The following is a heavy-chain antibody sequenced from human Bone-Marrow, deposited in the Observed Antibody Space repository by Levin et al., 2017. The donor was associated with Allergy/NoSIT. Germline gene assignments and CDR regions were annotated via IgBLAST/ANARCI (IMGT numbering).Heavy chain of an antibody. CDR1: GFTFDDYP. CDR2: IGWNGVST. Sequence: GGSLRLSCVASGFTFDDYPMHWVRQAPGKGLEWVSLIGWNGVSTFYADSVKGRFSISRDNSKNSLYLEMNSLRADDTAFYYCAKDRTVTVSFDFDNWGQGTLVTVSS. D-gene: IGHD4-11*01. J-gene: IGHJ4*02. CDR3: AKDRTVTVSFDFDN. V-gene: IGHV3-43*01.